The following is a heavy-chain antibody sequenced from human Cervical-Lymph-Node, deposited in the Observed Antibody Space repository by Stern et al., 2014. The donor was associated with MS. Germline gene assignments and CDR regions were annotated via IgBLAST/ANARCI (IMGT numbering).Heavy chain of an antibody. CDR2: IYYTGTT. CDR1: GASISSYY. J-gene: IGHJ4*02. CDR3: ARKSLSMDHYFDS. Sequence: QVQLQESGPGLVKPSETLSLTCTVSGASISSYYLNWIRQPPGKGLEWIGYIYYTGTTNYNPSLKGRVAISLDTSKNQFSLILRSVSAADTAVYYCARKSLSMDHYFDSWGQGTLVTVSS. D-gene: IGHD2-2*03. V-gene: IGHV4-59*01.